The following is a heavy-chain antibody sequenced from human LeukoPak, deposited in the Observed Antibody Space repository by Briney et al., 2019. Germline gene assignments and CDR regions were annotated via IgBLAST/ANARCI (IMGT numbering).Heavy chain of an antibody. Sequence: GGSLRLSRAASGFTFSSYWMSWVRQAPGKGLEWVANIKQDGSEKYYVDSVKGRFTISRDNAKNSLYLQMNSLRAEDTAVYYCARVSKGYYDSSGYSEYWGQGTLVTVSS. J-gene: IGHJ4*02. V-gene: IGHV3-7*01. CDR1: GFTFSSYW. CDR3: ARVSKGYYDSSGYSEY. CDR2: IKQDGSEK. D-gene: IGHD3-22*01.